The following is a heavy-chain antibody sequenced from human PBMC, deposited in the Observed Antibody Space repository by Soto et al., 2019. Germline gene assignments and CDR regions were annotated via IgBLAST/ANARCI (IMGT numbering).Heavy chain of an antibody. CDR3: AAEPYYDFWSGYPPYGMDV. CDR1: GFTFSSSA. CDR2: IVVGSGNT. V-gene: IGHV1-58*01. Sequence: SVKVSCKASGFTFSSSAVQWVRQARGQRLEWIGWIVVGSGNTNYAQKFQERVTITRDMSTSTAYMELSSLRSEDTAVYYCAAEPYYDFWSGYPPYGMDVWGQGTTVTVSS. J-gene: IGHJ6*02. D-gene: IGHD3-3*01.